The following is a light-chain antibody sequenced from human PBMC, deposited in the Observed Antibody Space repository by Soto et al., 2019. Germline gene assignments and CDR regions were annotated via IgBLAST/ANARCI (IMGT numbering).Light chain of an antibody. CDR1: QSVPRSY. Sequence: IVLTQSTNTLSSSAGERATLSWGAGQSVPRSYLAWYQQKPGQAPRLLIYGTSSRATGIPDRFSGGGSGTDFTLTISRLEPEDFAMFYCQQYGSSITFGQGTRLEIK. CDR3: QQYGSSIT. J-gene: IGKJ5*01. V-gene: IGKV3-20*01. CDR2: GTS.